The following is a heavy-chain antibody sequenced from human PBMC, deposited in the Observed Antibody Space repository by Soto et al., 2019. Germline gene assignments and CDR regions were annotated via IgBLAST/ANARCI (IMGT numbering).Heavy chain of an antibody. D-gene: IGHD6-13*01. Sequence: PGGSLSLSCAASGFTFSSYGMHWVRQAPGKGLEWVAVIWYDGSNKYYADSVKGRFTISRDNSKNTLYLQMNSLRAEDTAVYYCARGRGIAAEVRLDYWGQGTLATVSS. V-gene: IGHV3-33*01. CDR1: GFTFSSYG. J-gene: IGHJ4*02. CDR3: ARGRGIAAEVRLDY. CDR2: IWYDGSNK.